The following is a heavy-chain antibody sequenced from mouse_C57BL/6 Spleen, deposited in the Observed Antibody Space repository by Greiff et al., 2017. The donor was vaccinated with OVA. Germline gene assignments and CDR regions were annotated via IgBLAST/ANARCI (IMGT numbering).Heavy chain of an antibody. CDR3: TPISDGSSYFDY. J-gene: IGHJ2*01. CDR1: GFNIKDYY. D-gene: IGHD1-1*01. V-gene: IGHV14-1*01. Sequence: VQLQQSGAELVRPGASVKLSCTASGFNIKDYYMHWVKQRPEQGLEWIGRIDPEDGDTEYAPKFQGKATMTADTSSNTAYLQLSSLTSEDTAVYYCTPISDGSSYFDYWGQGTTLTVSS. CDR2: IDPEDGDT.